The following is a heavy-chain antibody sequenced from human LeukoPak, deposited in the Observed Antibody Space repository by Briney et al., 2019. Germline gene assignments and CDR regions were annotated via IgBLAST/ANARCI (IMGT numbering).Heavy chain of an antibody. D-gene: IGHD3-3*01. CDR2: ISGGGGST. CDR3: ARDLQTFWSGYIAPYYYYGMDV. Sequence: PGGSLRLSCAASGFTFTSYSMNWVRQAPGKGLEWVSTISGGGGSTYYADSVKGRFTISRDNSKNTLYLQMNSLRAEDTAVYYCARDLQTFWSGYIAPYYYYGMDVWGQGTTVTVSS. V-gene: IGHV3-23*01. CDR1: GFTFTSYS. J-gene: IGHJ6*02.